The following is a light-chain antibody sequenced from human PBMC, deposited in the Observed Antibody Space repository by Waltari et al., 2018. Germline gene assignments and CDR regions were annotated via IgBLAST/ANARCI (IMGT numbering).Light chain of an antibody. J-gene: IGLJ2*01. V-gene: IGLV1-44*01. CDR1: SSNTGSHT. CDR2: SNT. Sequence: QSVLTQPPSASGTPGQRVTISCSASSSNTGSHTVNWYQQLPGTAPKLLIYSNTQRPSGVPDRFSGSKSGTSASLAISGLQSEDEADYYCAAWDDSLNGHVVFGGGTKLTVL. CDR3: AAWDDSLNGHVV.